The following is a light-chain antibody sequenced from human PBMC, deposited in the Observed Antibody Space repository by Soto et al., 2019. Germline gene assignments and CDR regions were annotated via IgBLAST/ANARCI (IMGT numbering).Light chain of an antibody. J-gene: IGLJ2*01. CDR2: AYN. CDR3: QSYDPTLNVV. V-gene: IGLV1-40*01. Sequence: QSVLTQPPSVSGAPGQTVTISCTGSNSNVGGGYDVHWYQQLPGSAPKLLIYAYNNRPSGVPDRFSGSKSGTSASLAITGLQAEDEADYYCQSYDPTLNVVFGGGTKLTVL. CDR1: NSNVGGGYD.